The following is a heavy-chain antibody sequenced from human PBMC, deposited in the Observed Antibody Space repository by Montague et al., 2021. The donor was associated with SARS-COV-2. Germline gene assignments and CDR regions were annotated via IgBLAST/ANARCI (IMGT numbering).Heavy chain of an antibody. CDR2: INHSGST. Sequence: SETLSLTCAVYGGSFSGYYWSWIRQPPGKGLEWIGEINHSGSTNYNPSLKSRATISVDTSKNQFSLKLSSVTAADTAVYYCARANGYYFDYWGQGTLVTVSS. CDR3: ARANGYYFDY. V-gene: IGHV4-34*01. CDR1: GGSFSGYY. J-gene: IGHJ4*02. D-gene: IGHD2-8*01.